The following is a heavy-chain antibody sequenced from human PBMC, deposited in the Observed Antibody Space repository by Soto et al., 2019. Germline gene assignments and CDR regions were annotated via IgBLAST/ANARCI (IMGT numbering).Heavy chain of an antibody. D-gene: IGHD6-6*01. CDR3: ARGLIAARPDTNYFDY. CDR1: GGSVSSSRYY. V-gene: IGHV4-39*07. Sequence: SETLSLTCSVSGGSVSSSRYYWDWIRQPPGKGLEWIGNIYYTGSTNYNPSLKSRVTISVDTSKNQFSLKLSSVTAADTAVYYCARGLIAARPDTNYFDYWGQGTLVTVSS. CDR2: IYYTGST. J-gene: IGHJ4*02.